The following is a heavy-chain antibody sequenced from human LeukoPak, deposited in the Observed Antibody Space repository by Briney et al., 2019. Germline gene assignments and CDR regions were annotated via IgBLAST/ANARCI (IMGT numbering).Heavy chain of an antibody. CDR1: GYSFTTYW. V-gene: IGHV5-51*01. Sequence: GESLKITCKGSGYSFTTYWIGWVRQMPGKGLEWMGIIYPGDSDTTYSPSFQGQVTFSADKSISTAYLQWSSLKASDTAMYYCARRTRSYSFDYWGQGTLVTVSS. J-gene: IGHJ4*02. CDR2: IYPGDSDT. CDR3: ARRTRSYSFDY.